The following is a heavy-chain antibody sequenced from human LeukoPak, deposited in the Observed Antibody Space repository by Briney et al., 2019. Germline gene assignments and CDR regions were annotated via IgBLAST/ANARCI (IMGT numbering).Heavy chain of an antibody. Sequence: GGSLRLSCAASGFTFSNYAMSWVRQAPGKGLEWVSSISNSGGSTYHADSVKGRFTISRDNSRNTLYLQMSSLRAEDTAVYYCAKYHGGTYSSGPVYFDYWGQGTPVTVSS. CDR1: GFTFSNYA. V-gene: IGHV3-23*01. D-gene: IGHD6-19*01. CDR3: AKYHGGTYSSGPVYFDY. CDR2: ISNSGGST. J-gene: IGHJ4*02.